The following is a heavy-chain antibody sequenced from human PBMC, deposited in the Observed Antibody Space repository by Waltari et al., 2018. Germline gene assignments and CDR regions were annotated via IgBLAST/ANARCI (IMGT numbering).Heavy chain of an antibody. CDR1: GLPFGDNA. D-gene: IGHD3-3*01. Sequence: EVQLVESGGGLVRPGGSVGLSCPASGLPFGDNAMSWFGRPHGKGWEWVGFIRSKAYGWTTEYAASVKGRFTISRDDSKSIAYLQMNSLKTEDTAVYYCTSVYYDFWSGYRRGFDYWGQGTLVTVSS. V-gene: IGHV3-49*03. CDR3: TSVYYDFWSGYRRGFDY. J-gene: IGHJ4*02. CDR2: IRSKAYGWTT.